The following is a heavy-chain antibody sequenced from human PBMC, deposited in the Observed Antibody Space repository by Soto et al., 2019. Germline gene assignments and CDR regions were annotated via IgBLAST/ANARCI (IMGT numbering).Heavy chain of an antibody. CDR2: IIPILGIA. Sequence: GASVKVSCKASGGTFSSYTISWVRQAPGQGLEWMGRIIPILGIANYAQKFQGRVTITADKSTSTAYMELSSLRSEDTAVYCCARDRGPSSGYYPYWFDPWGQGTLVTVSS. CDR3: ARDRGPSSGYYPYWFDP. V-gene: IGHV1-69*04. J-gene: IGHJ5*02. D-gene: IGHD3-22*01. CDR1: GGTFSSYT.